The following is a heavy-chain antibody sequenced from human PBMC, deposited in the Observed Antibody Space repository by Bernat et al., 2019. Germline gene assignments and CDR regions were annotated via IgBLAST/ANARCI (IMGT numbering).Heavy chain of an antibody. CDR2: INTAGSNT. D-gene: IGHD3-16*01. Sequence: AQLAESGGDLVQPGGSLRLSCAASGFTFSKFWLYWVRQAPGKGLVWVSRINTAGSNTIYADSVKCRFTISRGNAKNTVNLQMNSLGVEDTGVYYCAKGGWYYNSYVGLWGKGTTVTVSS. CDR1: GFTFSKFW. CDR3: AKGGWYYNSYVGL. J-gene: IGHJ6*04. V-gene: IGHV3-74*02.